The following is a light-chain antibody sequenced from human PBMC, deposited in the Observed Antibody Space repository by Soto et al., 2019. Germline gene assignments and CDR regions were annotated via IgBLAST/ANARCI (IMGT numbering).Light chain of an antibody. CDR3: QQYNSWPET. CDR2: GTS. V-gene: IGKV3-20*01. Sequence: EIVLTQSPGTLSVSPGERATLSCRTSQSVSSSFVAWFQQKPGQAPRLLIFGTSSRATGIPDRFSGSGSGTEFTLTISSLQSEDFAVYYCQQYNSWPETFGQGTKVDIK. CDR1: QSVSSSF. J-gene: IGKJ1*01.